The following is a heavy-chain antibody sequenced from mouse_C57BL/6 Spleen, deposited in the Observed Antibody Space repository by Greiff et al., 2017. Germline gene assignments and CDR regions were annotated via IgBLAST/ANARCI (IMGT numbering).Heavy chain of an antibody. CDR3: ARSDGDYDWFAY. CDR1: GYTFTSYT. D-gene: IGHD2-13*01. J-gene: IGHJ3*01. V-gene: IGHV1-4*01. CDR2: INPSSGYT. Sequence: QVQLQQSGAELARPGASVKMSCKASGYTFTSYTMHWVKQRPGQGLEWIGYINPSSGYTKYNQKFKDKATLTADKSSSTAYMQLSSLTSEDSAVYYCARSDGDYDWFAYWGQGTLVTVSA.